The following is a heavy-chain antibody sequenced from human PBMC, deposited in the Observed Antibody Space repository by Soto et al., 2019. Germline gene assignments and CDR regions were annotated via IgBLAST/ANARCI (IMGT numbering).Heavy chain of an antibody. D-gene: IGHD4-17*01. V-gene: IGHV4-38-2*01. CDR2: IYHSGST. Sequence: PSETLSLTCAVSGYSISSVYYWGWIRQPPGNGLEWIGSIYHSGSTYYNPSLKSRVTISVDTSKNQFSLKLSSVNAADTAVYYCARVQTTVVFNWFDPWGQGTLVTVSS. J-gene: IGHJ5*02. CDR1: GYSISSVYY. CDR3: ARVQTTVVFNWFDP.